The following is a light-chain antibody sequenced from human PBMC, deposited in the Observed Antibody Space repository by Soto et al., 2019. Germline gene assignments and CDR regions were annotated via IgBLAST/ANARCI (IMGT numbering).Light chain of an antibody. CDR3: QQYDSSPRT. Sequence: EIVLTQSPGTLSLSPGERATLSCRASQSVSSRYLARYQQKPGQAPRLLIYGASSRATGIPDRVSGSGSGTDFTLTISRLEPEDFAVYYCQQYDSSPRTFGQGTKLEIK. CDR1: QSVSSRY. J-gene: IGKJ2*01. V-gene: IGKV3-20*01. CDR2: GAS.